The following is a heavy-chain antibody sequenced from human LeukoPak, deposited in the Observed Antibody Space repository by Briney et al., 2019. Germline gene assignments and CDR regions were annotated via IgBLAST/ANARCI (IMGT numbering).Heavy chain of an antibody. Sequence: PSETLSLTCSVSGGAMKNYYWGWIRQPPGKGLEWIGSINYSGTTYYNPSLKTRITISVDTSKNQFSLKLSSVTAADTAVYYCARLEIVVVPATAFDNWGQGTLVIVSS. V-gene: IGHV4-39*07. CDR1: GGAMKNYY. D-gene: IGHD2-2*01. CDR3: ARLEIVVVPATAFDN. CDR2: INYSGTT. J-gene: IGHJ4*02.